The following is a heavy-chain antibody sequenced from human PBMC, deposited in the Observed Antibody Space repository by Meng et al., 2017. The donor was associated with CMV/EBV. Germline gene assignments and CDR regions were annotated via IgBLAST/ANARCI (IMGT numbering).Heavy chain of an antibody. CDR3: AKGSGSGSYNEDHYGMDV. V-gene: IGHV3-23*01. Sequence: GESLKISCAASGFTFSSYAMSWVRQAPGKGLEWVSAISGSGGSTYYADSVKGRFTISRDNSKNTLYLQMNSLRAEDTAVYYCAKGSGSGSYNEDHYGMDVWGQGTTVTVSS. D-gene: IGHD1-26*01. CDR1: GFTFSSYA. J-gene: IGHJ6*02. CDR2: ISGSGGST.